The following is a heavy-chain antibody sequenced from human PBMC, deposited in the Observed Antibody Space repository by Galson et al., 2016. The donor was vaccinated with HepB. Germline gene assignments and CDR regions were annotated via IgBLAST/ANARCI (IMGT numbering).Heavy chain of an antibody. CDR2: YYAAGKI. D-gene: IGHD6-6*01. J-gene: IGHJ5*02. CDR1: GFTVSSHH. V-gene: IGHV3-53*05. CDR3: ARVGYTRSSAGWFDA. Sequence: SLRLSCAASGFTVSSHHMSWVRQIPGKGLEWVSVYYAAGKIFYADSVKGRFTISRDNSENTLHLKMNNLRPEDTATYYCARVGYTRSSAGWFDAWGPGALVTVSS.